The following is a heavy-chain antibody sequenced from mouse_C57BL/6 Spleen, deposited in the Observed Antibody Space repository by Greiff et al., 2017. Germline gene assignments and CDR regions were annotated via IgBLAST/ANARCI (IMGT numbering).Heavy chain of an antibody. J-gene: IGHJ1*03. CDR2: IWSGGST. V-gene: IGHV2-2*01. D-gene: IGHD1-1*01. Sequence: VQLQQSGPGLVQPSQSLSITCTVSGFSLTSYGVHWVRQSPGKGLEWLGVIWSGGSTDFNAAFISRLSISKDNSKSQVFFKMNSLQADDTAIYYCARNAVVGRGYFNVWGTGTTVTVSS. CDR1: GFSLTSYG. CDR3: ARNAVVGRGYFNV.